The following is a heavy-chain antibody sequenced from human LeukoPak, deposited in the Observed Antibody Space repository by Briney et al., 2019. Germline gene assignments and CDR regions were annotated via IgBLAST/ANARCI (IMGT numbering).Heavy chain of an antibody. CDR1: GYTFTSYA. J-gene: IGHJ5*02. V-gene: IGHV1-69*13. CDR3: ARSSTSRRRWFDP. D-gene: IGHD2-2*01. Sequence: ASVKVSCKASGYTFTSYAISWVRQAPGQGLEWMGGIIPIFGTANYAQKFQGRVTITADESTSTAYMELSSLRSEDTAVYYCARSSTSRRRWFDPWGQGTLVTVSS. CDR2: IIPIFGTA.